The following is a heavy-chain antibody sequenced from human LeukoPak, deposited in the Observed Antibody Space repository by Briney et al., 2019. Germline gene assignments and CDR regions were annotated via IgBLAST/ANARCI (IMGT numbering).Heavy chain of an antibody. CDR1: GFTSAGYA. J-gene: IGHJ3*02. CDR2: ISSNSGGS. D-gene: IGHD1-26*01. V-gene: IGHV3-9*02. Sequence: GGSLRLSCAASGFTSAGYAMHWVRHAPGKGLEWVSGISSNSGGSTYTNSVRGRFTISRDDAKNTLYQQMHSLRAEDMAVDYCSKDYSGSYFGAFDSWGQGTMVTVSS. CDR3: SKDYSGSYFGAFDS.